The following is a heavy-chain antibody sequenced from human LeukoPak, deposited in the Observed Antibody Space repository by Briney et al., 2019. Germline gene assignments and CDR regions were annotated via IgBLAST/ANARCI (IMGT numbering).Heavy chain of an antibody. J-gene: IGHJ4*02. CDR3: ARFGSSWYSDY. CDR2: INPDSGGT. CDR1: GYTFTDYY. Sequence: GASVKVSCKTSGYTFTDYYIHWVRQAPGQGLEWMGWINPDSGGTSEAQRFQGRVTMTRDTSIRAAYMELSSLRFDDTAVYYCARFGSSWYSDYWGQGTLVTVSS. D-gene: IGHD2-2*01. V-gene: IGHV1-2*02.